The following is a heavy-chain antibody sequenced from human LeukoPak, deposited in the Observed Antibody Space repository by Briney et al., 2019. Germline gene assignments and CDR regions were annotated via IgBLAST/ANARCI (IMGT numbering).Heavy chain of an antibody. J-gene: IGHJ4*02. Sequence: GESLKISCKGSGYTFTNYWISWVRQMSGKRLEWMGRIDPSDSYTNYNPSFRGHITISADKSSSTAYLHWSSLKASDTAMYFCARQYSGYDYYFDYWGQGTLVTVSS. CDR2: IDPSDSYT. CDR3: ARQYSGYDYYFDY. D-gene: IGHD5-12*01. CDR1: GYTFTNYW. V-gene: IGHV5-10-1*01.